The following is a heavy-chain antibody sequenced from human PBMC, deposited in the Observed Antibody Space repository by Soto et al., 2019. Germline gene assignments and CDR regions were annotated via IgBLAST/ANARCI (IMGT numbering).Heavy chain of an antibody. CDR2: IYWEDDK. CDR3: SHRACHQGNWNRGYFDY. J-gene: IGHJ4*02. CDR1: GLSLSTNGVG. V-gene: IGHV2-5*02. Sequence: QITLKESGPTRVKPTQTLTLTCTFSGLSLSTNGVGVGWFRQPPGKALERLALIYWEDDKRYSPSLKSSLTHTKDTSKTPEDLTTTKMDPVDTATYYESHRACHQGNWNRGYFDYWGQGALVTVSS. D-gene: IGHD1-1*01.